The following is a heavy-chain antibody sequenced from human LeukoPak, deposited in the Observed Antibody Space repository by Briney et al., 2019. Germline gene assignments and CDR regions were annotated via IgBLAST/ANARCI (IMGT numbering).Heavy chain of an antibody. CDR2: IYSSGNT. J-gene: IGHJ4*02. Sequence: SETLSLTCTVSGGSIRNYYWSWIRQPPGKGLEYIGYIYSSGNTDYNSSLKSRVTISVDTSKNQFSLKLSSVTAADTAVYYCARGGYNPFDYWGQGTLVTVSS. V-gene: IGHV4-4*09. CDR3: ARGGYNPFDY. D-gene: IGHD5-24*01. CDR1: GGSIRNYY.